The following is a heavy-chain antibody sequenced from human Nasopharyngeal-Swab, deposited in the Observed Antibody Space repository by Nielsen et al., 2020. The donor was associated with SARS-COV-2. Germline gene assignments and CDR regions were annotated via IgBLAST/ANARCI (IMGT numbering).Heavy chain of an antibody. D-gene: IGHD4/OR15-4a*01. Sequence: DRQAPGKGLEWVSYLSSRSGSKYYADSVKGRFTISRDNTKNSLYLQMSSLRVEDTAVYYCASEGADFDIWGQGTMVTVSS. CDR3: ASEGADFDI. J-gene: IGHJ3*02. V-gene: IGHV3-48*01. CDR2: LSSRSGSK.